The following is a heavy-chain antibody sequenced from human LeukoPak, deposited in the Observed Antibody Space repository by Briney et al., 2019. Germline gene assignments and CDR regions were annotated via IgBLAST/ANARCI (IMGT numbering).Heavy chain of an antibody. Sequence: GGSLRLSCAASGFTFSSYSMNWVRQAPGKGLEWVSSISSSSRYIYYADSLKGRFTISRDNAKNSLYLQMNSLRAEDTAVYYCARDLTYYYGQTSDAFDMWGQGTMVTVSS. V-gene: IGHV3-21*01. D-gene: IGHD3-10*01. CDR1: GFTFSSYS. CDR3: ARDLTYYYGQTSDAFDM. J-gene: IGHJ3*02. CDR2: ISSSSRYI.